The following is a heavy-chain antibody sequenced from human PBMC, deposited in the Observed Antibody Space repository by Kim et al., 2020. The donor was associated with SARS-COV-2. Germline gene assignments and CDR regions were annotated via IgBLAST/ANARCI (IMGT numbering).Heavy chain of an antibody. CDR3: ARDPAGYSYGAYGGLFDH. CDR1: GFTFTSHG. V-gene: IGHV3-33*01. Sequence: GGSLRLSCTASGFTFTSHGLHWVRQAPGKGLEWVAVIWHDGSTKYYAGSVRGRLTISRDNPKNTLYLQMNSLRVEDTAMYYCARDPAGYSYGAYGGLFDHWGQGTLVTVSS. J-gene: IGHJ4*02. D-gene: IGHD5-18*01. CDR2: IWHDGSTK.